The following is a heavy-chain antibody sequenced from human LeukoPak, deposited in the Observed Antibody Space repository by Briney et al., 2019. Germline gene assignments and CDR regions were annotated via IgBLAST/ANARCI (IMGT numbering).Heavy chain of an antibody. J-gene: IGHJ4*02. D-gene: IGHD2-2*01. Sequence: GRSLRLSCAASGFTFSSYAMHWVRQAPGKGLEWVAVISYDGSNKYYADSVKGRFTISRDNSKNTLYLHMNSLRAEDTAVYYCAKERGSLPAGQNRFDYWGQGTLVTVSS. V-gene: IGHV3-30*04. CDR3: AKERGSLPAGQNRFDY. CDR2: ISYDGSNK. CDR1: GFTFSSYA.